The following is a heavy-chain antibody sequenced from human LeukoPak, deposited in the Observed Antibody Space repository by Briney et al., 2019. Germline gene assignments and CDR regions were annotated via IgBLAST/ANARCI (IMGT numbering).Heavy chain of an antibody. CDR3: TTDFYCNSKGCFYYMDV. D-gene: IGHD2/OR15-2a*01. CDR1: GFIFPNAF. J-gene: IGHJ6*03. Sequence: GGSLRLSCAASGFIFPNAFMNWVRQAPGKGLEWVGRIKSNSDGGAIDYAAPVKGRFTISRDDSKNTLYLQMNSLKAEDTAIYYCTTDFYCNSKGCFYYMDVWGKGTTVTVSS. CDR2: IKSNSDGGAI. V-gene: IGHV3-15*01.